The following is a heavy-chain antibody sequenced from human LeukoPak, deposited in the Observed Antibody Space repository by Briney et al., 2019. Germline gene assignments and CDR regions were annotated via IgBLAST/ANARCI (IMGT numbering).Heavy chain of an antibody. CDR3: ARGYCSGGSCYSGDY. J-gene: IGHJ4*02. CDR2: ISSSGSTI. CDR1: GFTFSTYE. Sequence: GGSLRLSCAASGFTFSTYEMNWVRQAPGKELEWVSYISSSGSTIYYADSVKGRFTISRDNAKNSLYLQMNSLRAEDTAVYYCARGYCSGGSCYSGDYWGQGTLVTVSS. D-gene: IGHD2-15*01. V-gene: IGHV3-48*03.